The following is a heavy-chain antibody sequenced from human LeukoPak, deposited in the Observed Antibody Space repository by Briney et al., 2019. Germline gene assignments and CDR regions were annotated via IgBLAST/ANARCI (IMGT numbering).Heavy chain of an antibody. Sequence: PGGSLRLSCVVSGFTSSRFGMHWVRQAPGKGLEWVAYIWYDGSHKYYTDSVKGRFTISRDNSKNTLYLQVNSLRVEDTAVYHCAKDRRSDFVGYFDYWGQGTLVTVSS. J-gene: IGHJ4*02. CDR3: AKDRRSDFVGYFDY. CDR2: IWYDGSHK. CDR1: GFTSSRFG. V-gene: IGHV3-30*02. D-gene: IGHD4-23*01.